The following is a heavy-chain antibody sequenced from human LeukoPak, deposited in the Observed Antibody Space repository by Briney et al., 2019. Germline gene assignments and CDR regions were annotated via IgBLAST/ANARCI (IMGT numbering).Heavy chain of an antibody. D-gene: IGHD1-1*01. Sequence: GASVKVSCKASGYTFTGYYMHWVRQAPGQGLEWMGWINPNSGGTNYAQKFQGRVTMTRDTSISTAYMELSRLRSDDTAVYYCARRYLLEYKSPFDPWGQGTLVTVSS. V-gene: IGHV1-2*02. CDR3: ARRYLLEYKSPFDP. CDR2: INPNSGGT. J-gene: IGHJ5*02. CDR1: GYTFTGYY.